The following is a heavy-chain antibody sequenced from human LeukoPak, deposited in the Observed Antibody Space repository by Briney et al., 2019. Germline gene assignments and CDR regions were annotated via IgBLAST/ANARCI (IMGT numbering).Heavy chain of an antibody. V-gene: IGHV3-30-3*01. Sequence: GRFLRLSCAASGFTFSSYAMHWVRQAPGKGLEWVAVISYDGGNKYYADSVKGRFTISRDNSKNTLYLQMNSLRAEDTAVYYCARDLVRRGDYWGQGTLVTVSS. CDR3: ARDLVRRGDY. CDR1: GFTFSSYA. CDR2: ISYDGGNK. D-gene: IGHD3-10*01. J-gene: IGHJ4*02.